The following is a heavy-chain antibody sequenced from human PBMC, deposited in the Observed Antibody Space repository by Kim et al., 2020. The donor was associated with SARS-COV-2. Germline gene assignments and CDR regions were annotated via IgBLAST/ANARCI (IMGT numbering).Heavy chain of an antibody. Sequence: TRYSASVQGQVTISADKSISTAYLQWSSLKASDTAMYYCARTGREHFDYWGQGTLVTVSA. D-gene: IGHD2-15*01. CDR2: T. J-gene: IGHJ4*02. CDR3: ARTGREHFDY. V-gene: IGHV5-51*01.